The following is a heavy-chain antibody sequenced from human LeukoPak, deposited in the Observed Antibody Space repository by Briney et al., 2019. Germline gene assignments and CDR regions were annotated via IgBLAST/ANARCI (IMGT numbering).Heavy chain of an antibody. V-gene: IGHV3-15*01. CDR1: GFTFSNAW. D-gene: IGHD6-6*01. CDR2: IKSKTDGGTT. J-gene: IGHJ4*02. CDR3: TTAPAGIAARLTEDY. Sequence: GGSLRLSCAASGFTFSNAWMSWVRQAPGKGLEWVGRIKSKTDGGTTDYAAPVKGRFTISRDDSKNTLYLQMNSLKTEDTAVYYCTTAPAGIAARLTEDYWGQGTLVTVSS.